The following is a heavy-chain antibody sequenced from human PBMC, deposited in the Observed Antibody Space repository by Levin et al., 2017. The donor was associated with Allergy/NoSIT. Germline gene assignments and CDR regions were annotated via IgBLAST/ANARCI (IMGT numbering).Heavy chain of an antibody. CDR2: IRSKANSYAT. D-gene: IGHD4-17*01. J-gene: IGHJ6*03. V-gene: IGHV3-73*01. CDR1: GFTFSGSA. CDR3: TSGDYGDDDYDYYMDV. Sequence: PGGSLRLSCAASGFTFSGSAMHWVRQASGKGLEWVGRIRSKANSYATAYAASVKGRFTISRDDSKNTAYLQMNSLKTEDTAVYYCTSGDYGDDDYDYYMDVWGKGTTVTVSS.